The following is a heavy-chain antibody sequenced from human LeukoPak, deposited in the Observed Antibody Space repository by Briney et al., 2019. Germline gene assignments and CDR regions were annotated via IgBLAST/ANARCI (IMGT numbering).Heavy chain of an antibody. CDR3: ARERNLAAAGYLFES. D-gene: IGHD6-13*01. CDR1: GGSIGGNY. Sequence: SGTLSLTCTVSGGSIGGNYWTWIRQPAGKGLEWIGRIYSSGTTNNNPSLKSRVSLSVDTSKNQLSLNLSSLTAADTAVYFCARERNLAAAGYLFESWGQGTLVAVS. CDR2: IYSSGTT. V-gene: IGHV4-4*07. J-gene: IGHJ4*02.